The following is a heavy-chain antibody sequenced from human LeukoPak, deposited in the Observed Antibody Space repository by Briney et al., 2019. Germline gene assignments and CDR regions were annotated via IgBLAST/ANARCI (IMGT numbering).Heavy chain of an antibody. Sequence: PGGTLSLSCAASGFTLSGYSTNWGRQAPGKGLEWVSYISSRRSPIYYADSVKGRFTISRDNAKNSLYLQMNSLRAEDTAVCYCARDLAYAMIVVVPTEEAFDIWGQGTMVTVSS. CDR3: ARDLAYAMIVVVPTEEAFDI. V-gene: IGHV3-48*01. J-gene: IGHJ3*02. CDR2: ISSRRSPI. D-gene: IGHD3-22*01. CDR1: GFTLSGYS.